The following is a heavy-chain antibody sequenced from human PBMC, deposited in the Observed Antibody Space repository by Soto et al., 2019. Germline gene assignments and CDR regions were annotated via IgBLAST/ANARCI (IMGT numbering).Heavy chain of an antibody. CDR2: IYPSDSDI. D-gene: IGHD2-15*01. CDR1: GYTFTSYW. CDR3: VRSGTSSGRFSDY. Sequence: LKISCKGSGYTFTSYWIGWVRQMPGEGLEWMGVIYPSDSDIRYSPSFQGKVTISADKSITTAYLQWSSLKAADTAMYYCVRSGTSSGRFSDYWGQGTLVTVSS. J-gene: IGHJ4*02. V-gene: IGHV5-51*01.